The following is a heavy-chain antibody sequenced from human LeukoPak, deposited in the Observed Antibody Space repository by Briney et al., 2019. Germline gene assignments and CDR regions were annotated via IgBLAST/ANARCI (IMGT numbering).Heavy chain of an antibody. V-gene: IGHV4-59*01. CDR2: IFYSGRT. Sequence: SETLSLTCTVSGGSISSYYWSWVRQHPGKGLEWIGYIFYSGRTNYNPSLKSRVTISGDTSKNRFSLKLTSVTAADTAVYYCARRYSSSWYFDYWGQGTLVTVSS. CDR1: GGSISSYY. CDR3: ARRYSSSWYFDY. D-gene: IGHD6-13*01. J-gene: IGHJ4*02.